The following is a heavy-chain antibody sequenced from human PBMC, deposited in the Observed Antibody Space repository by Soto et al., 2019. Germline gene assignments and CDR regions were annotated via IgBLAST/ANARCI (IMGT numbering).Heavy chain of an antibody. D-gene: IGHD5-12*01. CDR2: IYYSGST. CDR1: GGSISSYY. V-gene: IGHV4-59*01. Sequence: KASETLSLTCTVSGGSISSYYWSWIRQPPGKGLEWIGYIYYSGSTNYNPSLKSRVTISVDTSKNQFSLKLSSVTAADTAVYYCARGPPEMATTYYFDYWGQGTLVTVSS. J-gene: IGHJ4*02. CDR3: ARGPPEMATTYYFDY.